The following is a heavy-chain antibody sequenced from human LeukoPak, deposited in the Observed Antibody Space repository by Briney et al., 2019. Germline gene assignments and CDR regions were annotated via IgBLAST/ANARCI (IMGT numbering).Heavy chain of an antibody. J-gene: IGHJ4*02. CDR2: IYHSGSA. V-gene: IGHV4-38-2*01. CDR3: VRQRRYCSSSSCHTFDY. Sequence: PSETLSLTCAVSGYSISSGYYWGLIRQPPGKGLEWIGAIYHSGSAYYNPSLKSRVTMSVDTSKNQFSLKLTSVTAADTAVYYCVRQRRYCSSSSCHTFDYWGQGALVTVSS. D-gene: IGHD2-2*02. CDR1: GYSISSGYY.